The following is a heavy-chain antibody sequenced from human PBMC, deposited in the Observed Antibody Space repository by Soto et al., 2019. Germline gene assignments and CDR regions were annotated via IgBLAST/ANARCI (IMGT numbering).Heavy chain of an antibody. Sequence: GGSLRLSCASSGFSFEDYGMHWVRQAPGKALEWVSGISWNSDKIVYADSVRGRFTISRDNAKNSLHLQMNSLRADDTALYYCAKGALTGTLNWFDPWGQGTQVTVSS. V-gene: IGHV3-9*01. J-gene: IGHJ5*02. CDR3: AKGALTGTLNWFDP. CDR2: ISWNSDKI. CDR1: GFSFEDYG. D-gene: IGHD6-19*01.